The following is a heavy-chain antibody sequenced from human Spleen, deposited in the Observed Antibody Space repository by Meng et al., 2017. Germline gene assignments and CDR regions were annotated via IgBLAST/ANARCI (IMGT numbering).Heavy chain of an antibody. Sequence: ETLSLTCAASGFTFSSYSMNWVRQAPGKGLEWVSSISSSSSYIYYADSVKGRFTISRDNAKNSLYLQMNSLRAEDTAVYYCARVGTVAGTSWGQGTLVTVSS. CDR3: ARVGTVAGTS. D-gene: IGHD6-19*01. V-gene: IGHV3-21*01. CDR2: ISSSSSYI. CDR1: GFTFSSYS. J-gene: IGHJ5*02.